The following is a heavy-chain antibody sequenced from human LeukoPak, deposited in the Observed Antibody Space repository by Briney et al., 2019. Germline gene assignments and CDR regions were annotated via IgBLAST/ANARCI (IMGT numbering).Heavy chain of an antibody. D-gene: IGHD2-2*01. CDR3: ARQGYCSSTSCYGGDY. CDR2: IDPSDSYT. J-gene: IGHJ4*02. V-gene: IGHV5-10-1*01. CDR1: GXSFTSYC. Sequence: GESLRISCKGSGXSFTSYCISWVRQMPGKGMEWMGTIDPSDSYTNYSPSFQGHVTISADKSISTAYLQWSSLKASDTAMYYCARQGYCSSTSCYGGDYWGQGTLVTVSS.